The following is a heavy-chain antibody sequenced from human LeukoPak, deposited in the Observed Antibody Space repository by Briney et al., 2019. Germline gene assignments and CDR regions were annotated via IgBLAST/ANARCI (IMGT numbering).Heavy chain of an antibody. CDR2: IYYSGTT. D-gene: IGHD6-19*01. J-gene: IGHJ4*02. V-gene: IGHV4-59*08. CDR1: GGSISSYY. CDR3: ARRDSSVWYLDY. Sequence: SETLSLTCTVSGGSISSYYWSWIRQTPGKGLEWIGYIYYSGTTNYNPSLKSRVTISIDTSKNQSSLRVTSVTAADTAVYYCARRDSSVWYLDYWGQGTLVSVSS.